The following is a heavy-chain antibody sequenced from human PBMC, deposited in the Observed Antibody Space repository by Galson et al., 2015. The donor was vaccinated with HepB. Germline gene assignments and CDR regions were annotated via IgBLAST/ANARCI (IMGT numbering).Heavy chain of an antibody. D-gene: IGHD6-13*01. CDR1: GGSISSYY. J-gene: IGHJ4*02. Sequence: ETLSLTCTVSGGSISSYYWSWIRQPPGKGLEWIGYIYCSGSTNYNPSLKSRVTISVDTSKNQFSLKLSSVTAADTAVYYCARVRYSSSHPYFDYWGQGTLVTVSS. CDR2: IYCSGST. CDR3: ARVRYSSSHPYFDY. V-gene: IGHV4-59*01.